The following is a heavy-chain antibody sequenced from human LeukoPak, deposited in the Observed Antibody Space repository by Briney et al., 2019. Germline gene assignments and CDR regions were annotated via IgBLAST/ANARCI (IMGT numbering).Heavy chain of an antibody. J-gene: IGHJ4*02. CDR3: ARDTPQLGIDY. CDR2: INSDGSST. D-gene: IGHD7-27*01. Sequence: GGSLRLSCAASGFTFSTYWMHWVRQAPGQGLVWVSHINSDGSSTSYADSVKGRFTISRDNAKNTLYLQMNSLRDEDTAVYYCARDTPQLGIDYWGQGTLVTVSS. CDR1: GFTFSTYW. V-gene: IGHV3-74*01.